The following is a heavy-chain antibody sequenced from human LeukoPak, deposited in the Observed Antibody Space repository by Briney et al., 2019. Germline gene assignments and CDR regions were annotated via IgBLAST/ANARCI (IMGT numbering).Heavy chain of an antibody. Sequence: PGGSLRLSCAASGFTFSSYAMHWVRQAPGKGLEYVSAISSNGGSTYYANSVKDRFTISRDNSKDTLYLQMGSLRAEDTAVYYCARGYRGDYWGQGTLVTVSS. CDR3: ARGYRGDY. D-gene: IGHD1-1*01. V-gene: IGHV3-64*01. CDR2: ISSNGGST. J-gene: IGHJ4*02. CDR1: GFTFSSYA.